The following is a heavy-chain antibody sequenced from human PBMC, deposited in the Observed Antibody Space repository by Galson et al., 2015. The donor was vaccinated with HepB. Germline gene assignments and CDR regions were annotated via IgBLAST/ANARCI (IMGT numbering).Heavy chain of an antibody. J-gene: IGHJ6*02. CDR1: GGTFSSYA. V-gene: IGHV1-69*13. CDR2: IIPIFGTA. D-gene: IGHD5-18*01. Sequence: SVKVSCKASGGTFSSYAISWVRQAPGQGLEWMGGIIPIFGTANYAQKFQGRVTITADESTSTAYMELSSLRSEDTAVYYCARERRGYSYGLSELYNYYYYGMDVWGQGTTVTVSS. CDR3: ARERRGYSYGLSELYNYYYYGMDV.